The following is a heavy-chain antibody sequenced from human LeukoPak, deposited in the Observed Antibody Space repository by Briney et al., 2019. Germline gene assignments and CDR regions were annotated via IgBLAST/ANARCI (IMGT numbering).Heavy chain of an antibody. V-gene: IGHV3-23*01. J-gene: IGHJ4*02. CDR2: ISVGGDRT. Sequence: GGSVRLSCAASGFTFRNYAMSWVRQAPGKGLEWVSTISVGGDRTLYADSVKGRFTISRDTSKNTLFLQMNSLRGEDTAVYYCAKDSGSYRKYYFDYWGQGTLVTVSS. CDR3: AKDSGSYRKYYFDY. CDR1: GFTFRNYA. D-gene: IGHD1-26*01.